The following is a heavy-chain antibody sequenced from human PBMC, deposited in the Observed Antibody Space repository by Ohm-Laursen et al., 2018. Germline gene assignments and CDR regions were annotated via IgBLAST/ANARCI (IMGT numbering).Heavy chain of an antibody. CDR1: GYTFTAYY. Sequence: SSVKVSCKTSGYTFTAYYIHWVRQAPGQGLEWMGWVNPSGGGTNYAPSYQGRVSMTSDTSLTTAYMDLNSLRFDDAAVYFCARDLAPYAGAFSAIQHYPYGLDVWGQGTTVTVSS. CDR2: VNPSGGGT. D-gene: IGHD2-2*01. V-gene: IGHV1-2*02. CDR3: ARDLAPYAGAFSAIQHYPYGLDV. J-gene: IGHJ6*02.